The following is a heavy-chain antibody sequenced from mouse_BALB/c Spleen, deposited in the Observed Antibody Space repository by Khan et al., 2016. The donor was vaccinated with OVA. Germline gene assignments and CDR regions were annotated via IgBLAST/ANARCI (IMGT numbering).Heavy chain of an antibody. CDR2: ISYSGST. D-gene: IGHD1-1*01. CDR1: GYSITSDYA. Sequence: EVQLQESGPGLVKPSQSLSLTCTVTGYSITSDYAWNWIRQFPGNQLEWMGYISYSGSTSYNPSLKSRISITRDTSKNQFFLQLNSVTTEDTATYYCARSLIYYYGSSPYWGQGTLVTVSA. CDR3: ARSLIYYYGSSPY. J-gene: IGHJ3*01. V-gene: IGHV3-2*02.